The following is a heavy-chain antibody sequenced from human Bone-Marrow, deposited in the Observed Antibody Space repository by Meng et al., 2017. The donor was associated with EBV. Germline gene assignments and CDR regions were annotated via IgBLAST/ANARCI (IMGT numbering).Heavy chain of an antibody. CDR3: ARASAVAGTWWFDP. CDR2: IIPIVGTA. CDR1: GGTFSSYA. Sequence: GQLVESGADVEEPGSSVKVSCKVSGGTFSSYAVSWVRQATGQGLEWMGGIIPIVGTANYAQKFQGRVTITADESTSTAYMELSSLRSEDTAVYYCARASAVAGTWWFDPWGQGTLVTVSS. D-gene: IGHD6-19*01. V-gene: IGHV1-69*01. J-gene: IGHJ5*02.